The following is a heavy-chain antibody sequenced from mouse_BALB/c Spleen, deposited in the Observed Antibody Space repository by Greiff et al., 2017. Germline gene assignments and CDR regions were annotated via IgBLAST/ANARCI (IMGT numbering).Heavy chain of an antibody. CDR3: ARWGYDAMDY. CDR2: INPYNDGT. V-gene: IGHV1-14*01. CDR1: GYTFTSYV. J-gene: IGHJ4*01. Sequence: LVESGPELVKPGASVKMSCKASGYTFTSYVMHWVKQKPGQGLEWIGYINPYNDGTKYNETFKGKATLTSDKSSSTAYMELSSLTSEDSAVYYCARWGYDAMDYWGQGTSVTVSA.